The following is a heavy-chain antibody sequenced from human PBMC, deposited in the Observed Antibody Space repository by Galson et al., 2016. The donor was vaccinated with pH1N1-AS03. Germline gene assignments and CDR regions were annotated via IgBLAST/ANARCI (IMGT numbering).Heavy chain of an antibody. D-gene: IGHD5-12*01. CDR2: VNLGNSNT. V-gene: IGHV1-3*01. Sequence: SVKVSCKASGDTFNDNALHWVRQAPGQSLEWMGWVNLGNSNTKYSQRFQDRVIITMDTSANTAYMELRDLTSEDTAVYYCARDSGYGGTFDNWGQGALVTVSS. J-gene: IGHJ4*02. CDR3: ARDSGYGGTFDN. CDR1: GDTFNDNA.